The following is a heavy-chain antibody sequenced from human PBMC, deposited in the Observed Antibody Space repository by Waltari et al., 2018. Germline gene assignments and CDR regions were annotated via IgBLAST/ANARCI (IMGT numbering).Heavy chain of an antibody. J-gene: IGHJ4*02. Sequence: DVQVVESGGDLVQPGGSLRLDCAASGISFSETWLGWVRKAPGKGLEWLANIKTVGSTQYYLGSVKGRFTISRDNAKNSLYLQMNSLRADDTAVYYCARHGDFCFDYWGLGILVTVSS. CDR3: ARHGDFCFDY. CDR2: IKTVGSTQ. V-gene: IGHV3-7*01. CDR1: GISFSETW.